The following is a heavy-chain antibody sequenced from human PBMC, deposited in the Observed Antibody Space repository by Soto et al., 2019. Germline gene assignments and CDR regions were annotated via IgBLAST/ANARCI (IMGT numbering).Heavy chain of an antibody. Sequence: PSESLSLTCAVSGYSICSSNWWGWIRQPPGKGLEWIGYIYYSGTTYYNPSLKSRVTISADTSMNQFSLALTSVTAADTAIYYCARGSTTEKVDSWGQGILVTVSS. CDR3: ARGSTTEKVDS. CDR2: IYYSGTT. CDR1: GYSICSSNW. V-gene: IGHV4-28*03. J-gene: IGHJ4*02.